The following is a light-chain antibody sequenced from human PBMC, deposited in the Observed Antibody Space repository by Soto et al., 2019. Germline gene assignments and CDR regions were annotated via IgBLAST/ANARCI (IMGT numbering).Light chain of an antibody. CDR1: ERARSRS. CDR2: GAS. V-gene: IGKV3-20*01. J-gene: IGKJ1*01. CDR3: QQKGSSLT. Sequence: DIVLTHSRGTLSLSRGRRPTRCSRAGERARSRSLAWYQQSPGQATRLLIYGASSRATGIPDRLGGRGSGADFTLTISRLEPADFAVYYCQQKGSSLTFGQGTKVYIK.